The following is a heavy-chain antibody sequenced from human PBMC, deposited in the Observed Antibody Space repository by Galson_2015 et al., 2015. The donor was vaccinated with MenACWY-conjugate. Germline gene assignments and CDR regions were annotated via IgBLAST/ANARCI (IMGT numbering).Heavy chain of an antibody. V-gene: IGHV3-23*01. CDR3: ATDSFGVTIGEVFAFDT. J-gene: IGHJ3*02. D-gene: IGHD3-3*01. CDR1: GFTFSTFG. Sequence: SLRLSCAASGFTFSTFGMSWVRQAPGKGLEWVSAISTSGGRAHYAGPAEGRVTISREKFENTILLQMNSLRAEDTAVYYCATDSFGVTIGEVFAFDTWGQGTMIIVSS. CDR2: ISTSGGRA.